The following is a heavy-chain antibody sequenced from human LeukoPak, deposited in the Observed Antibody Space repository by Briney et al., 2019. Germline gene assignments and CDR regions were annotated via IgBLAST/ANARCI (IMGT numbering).Heavy chain of an antibody. CDR2: ISSNGGST. D-gene: IGHD6-13*01. CDR1: GFTFSSCA. J-gene: IGHJ6*02. CDR3: ARAWYMDV. V-gene: IGHV3-64*01. Sequence: PGGSLRLSCAASGFTFSSCAMHWVRQAPGKGLEYVSAISSNGGSTYYANSVKGRFTISRDNSKNTLYLQMGSLRAEDMAVYYCARAWYMDVWGQGTTVTVSS.